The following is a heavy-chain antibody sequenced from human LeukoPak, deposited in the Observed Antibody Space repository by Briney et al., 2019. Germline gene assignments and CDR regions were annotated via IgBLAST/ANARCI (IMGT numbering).Heavy chain of an antibody. D-gene: IGHD3-10*01. CDR2: INPSGGST. CDR1: GYTFTSYY. V-gene: IGHV1-46*01. Sequence: ASVKVSCKASGYTFTSYYMHWVRQAPGQGLEWMGIINPSGGSTSYAQKFQGRVTMTRDMSTSTVYMELSSLRSEDTAVYYCAKARGVSYYGSGDWFDPWGQGTLVTVSS. CDR3: AKARGVSYYGSGDWFDP. J-gene: IGHJ5*02.